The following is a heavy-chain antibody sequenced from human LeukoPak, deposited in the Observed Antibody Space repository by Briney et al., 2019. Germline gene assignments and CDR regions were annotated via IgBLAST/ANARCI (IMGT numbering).Heavy chain of an antibody. J-gene: IGHJ4*02. CDR3: ASARARFLHYLGY. CDR2: INHSGST. V-gene: IGHV4-34*01. Sequence: SETLSLTCAVYGGSFSGYYWSWIRQPPGNGLEWIGEINHSGSTNYNPSLKSRVTISVDTSKNQFSLKLSSVTAADTAVYYCASARARFLHYLGYWGQGTPVTVSS. D-gene: IGHD3-3*01. CDR1: GGSFSGYY.